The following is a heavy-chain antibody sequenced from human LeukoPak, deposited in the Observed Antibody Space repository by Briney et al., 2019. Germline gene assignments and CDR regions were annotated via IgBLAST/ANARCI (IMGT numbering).Heavy chain of an antibody. D-gene: IGHD6-6*01. CDR3: ARGRLGGSSSDWFDP. CDR2: INPSGGST. Sequence: ASVKVSCKASEYTFTSYYMHWVRQAPGQGLEWMGIINPSGGSTSYAQKFQGRVAMTRDTSTSTVYMELSSLRSEDTAVYYCARGRLGGSSSDWFDPWGQGTLVTVSS. J-gene: IGHJ5*02. CDR1: EYTFTSYY. V-gene: IGHV1-46*01.